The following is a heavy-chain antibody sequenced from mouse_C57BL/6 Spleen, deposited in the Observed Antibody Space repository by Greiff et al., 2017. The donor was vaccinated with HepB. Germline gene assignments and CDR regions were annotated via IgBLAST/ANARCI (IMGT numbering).Heavy chain of an antibody. Sequence: EVQLQQSGPELVKPGASVKIPCKASGYTFTDYNMDWVKQSHGKSLEWIGDINPNNGGTIYNQKFKGKATLTVDKSSSTAYMELRSLTSEDTAVYYCARWEYYGSSSYAMDYWGQGTSVTVSS. CDR2: INPNNGGT. D-gene: IGHD1-1*01. V-gene: IGHV1-18*01. CDR3: ARWEYYGSSSYAMDY. J-gene: IGHJ4*01. CDR1: GYTFTDYN.